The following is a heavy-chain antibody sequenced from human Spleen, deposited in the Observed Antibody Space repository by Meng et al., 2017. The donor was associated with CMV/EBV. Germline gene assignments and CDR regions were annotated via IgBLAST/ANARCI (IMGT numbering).Heavy chain of an antibody. CDR2: IYYSGST. Sequence: SETLSLTCTVSGGSISSSTYYWGWIRQPPGKGLEWIGTIYYSGSTYYSPSLKSRVTISVDTSKNQFSLKLSSVTAADTAVYYCARGPQVSWLRSRLAAFDIWGRGTMVTVSS. D-gene: IGHD5-12*01. J-gene: IGHJ3*02. CDR1: GGSISSSTYY. CDR3: ARGPQVSWLRSRLAAFDI. V-gene: IGHV4-39*07.